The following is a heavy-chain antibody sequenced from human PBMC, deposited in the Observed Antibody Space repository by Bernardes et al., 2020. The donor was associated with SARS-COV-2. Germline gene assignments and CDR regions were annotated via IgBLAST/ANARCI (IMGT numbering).Heavy chain of an antibody. Sequence: GASLKTSCNASGSLFSPYLIGLVHPIPEKLLGWMGHISPGVTAARYRTSFEGQVTISVHTSISTAYLQWSTLKASDTAIYYCARGVRDTSSWYALGYWGQGTMVTVSS. J-gene: IGHJ4*02. CDR1: GSLFSPYL. D-gene: IGHD6-13*01. CDR2: ISPGVTAA. CDR3: ARGVRDTSSWYALGY. V-gene: IGHV5-51*07.